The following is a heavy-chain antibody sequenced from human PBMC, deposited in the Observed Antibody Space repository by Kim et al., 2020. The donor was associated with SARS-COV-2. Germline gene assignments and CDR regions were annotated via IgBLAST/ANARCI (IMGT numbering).Heavy chain of an antibody. V-gene: IGHV1-69*13. D-gene: IGHD3-10*01. CDR3: ARDRITMVRGVIIGHDYYYYGMDV. Sequence: SVKVSCKASGGTFSSYAISWVRQAPGQGLEWMGGIIPIFGTANYAQKFQGRVTITADESTSTAYMELSSLRSEDTAVYYCARDRITMVRGVIIGHDYYYYGMDVLGQGTTVTVSS. J-gene: IGHJ6*02. CDR2: IIPIFGTA. CDR1: GGTFSSYA.